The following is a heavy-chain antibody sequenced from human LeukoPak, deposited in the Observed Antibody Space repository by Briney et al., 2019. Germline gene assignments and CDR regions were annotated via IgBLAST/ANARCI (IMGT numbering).Heavy chain of an antibody. J-gene: IGHJ4*02. CDR3: ARNYYDSSGPSFDY. Sequence: SETLSLTCAVSGGSISSYYWSWIRQPPGKGLELIGYIFYTGSTNYNPSLKSRVTISVDTSKNQFSLKLSSVTAADTAVYYCARNYYDSSGPSFDYWGQGTLVTVSS. CDR1: GGSISSYY. D-gene: IGHD3-22*01. CDR2: IFYTGST. V-gene: IGHV4-59*08.